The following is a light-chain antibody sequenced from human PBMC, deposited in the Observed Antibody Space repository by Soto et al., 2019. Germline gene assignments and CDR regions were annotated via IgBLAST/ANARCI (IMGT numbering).Light chain of an antibody. Sequence: EIVLIQSPGTLSWSPGERATLSWGGSQSVSSSYLDWYQQKPGQAPRLLIYGASSRATGIPDRLSGSGSGTDFTLTISRLETEDFAVYYCQQYGSSPITFGQGTRLEIK. CDR2: GAS. J-gene: IGKJ5*01. V-gene: IGKV3-20*01. CDR3: QQYGSSPIT. CDR1: QSVSSSY.